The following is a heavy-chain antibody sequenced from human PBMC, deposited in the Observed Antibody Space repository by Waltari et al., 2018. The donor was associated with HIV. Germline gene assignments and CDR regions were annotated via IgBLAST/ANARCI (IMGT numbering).Heavy chain of an antibody. CDR3: ARDTHWLAYLFDS. CDR1: GYSFTGYY. J-gene: IGHJ4*02. Sequence: QLQLVQSGAEGKKPGASVKVSCRTSGYSFTGYYIHWVRQAPGQGLEWMGWINPDTGDTKYAQNFQGRVTMTRDTSINTAYMDLSSLRSDDTAVYYCARDTHWLAYLFDSWGQGTLVTVSS. D-gene: IGHD6-19*01. V-gene: IGHV1-2*02. CDR2: INPDTGDT.